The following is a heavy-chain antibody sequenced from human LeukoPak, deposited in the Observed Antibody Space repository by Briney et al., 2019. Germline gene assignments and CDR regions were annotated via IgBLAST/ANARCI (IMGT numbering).Heavy chain of an antibody. CDR3: AKDWSGNYNWSDP. CDR1: GFTFTTYG. CDR2: IYPDGNNK. V-gene: IGHV3-30*02. D-gene: IGHD3-3*01. J-gene: IGHJ5*02. Sequence: GGSLRLSCAASGFTFTTYGMHWVRQAPGKGLEWVACIYPDGNNKDYADSVKGRFIISRDNSKNILFLQMNSLRAADTAVYYCAKDWSGNYNWSDPWGQGTLVTVSS.